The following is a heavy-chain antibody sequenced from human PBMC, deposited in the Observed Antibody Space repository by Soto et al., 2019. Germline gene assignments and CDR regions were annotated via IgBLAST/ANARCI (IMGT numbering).Heavy chain of an antibody. D-gene: IGHD5-18*01. Sequence: QVTLKESGPVLVKPTETLTLTCTVSGFSLSNARMGVSWIRQPPGKALEWLAHIFSNDEKSYSTSLKSRLTISTDTSKSQVVLTMTNMDPVDTATYYCARTLPFKIQLWSTGYYYGMDVWVQGTTVTVSS. CDR1: GFSLSNARMG. J-gene: IGHJ6*02. V-gene: IGHV2-26*01. CDR3: ARTLPFKIQLWSTGYYYGMDV. CDR2: IFSNDEK.